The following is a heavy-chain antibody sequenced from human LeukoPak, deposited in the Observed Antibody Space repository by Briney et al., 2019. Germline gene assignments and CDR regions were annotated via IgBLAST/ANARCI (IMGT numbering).Heavy chain of an antibody. Sequence: PGGSQRLSCAASGFTFSSYWMSWDRQAPGKGLEWVANIKQDGSEKYYVDSVKGRFTISRDNAKNSLYLQMNSLRAEDTAVYYCARDGQWLDYYFDYWGQGTLVTVSS. CDR3: ARDGQWLDYYFDY. D-gene: IGHD6-19*01. V-gene: IGHV3-7*01. CDR1: GFTFSSYW. J-gene: IGHJ4*02. CDR2: IKQDGSEK.